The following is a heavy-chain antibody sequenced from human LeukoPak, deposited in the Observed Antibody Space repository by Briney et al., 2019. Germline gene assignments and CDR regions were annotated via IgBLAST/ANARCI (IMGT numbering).Heavy chain of an antibody. D-gene: IGHD6-19*01. CDR1: GFTLSTYW. Sequence: GGSLRLSCAASGFTLSTYWMTWVRQAPGEGLEWVANIKQDGSEKYYVDSVKGRFTISRDNAKKLLYLQMNSLRVEDTAVYYCARDRGSSGRLGRFDNWGQGTQVTVSP. CDR2: IKQDGSEK. J-gene: IGHJ4*02. V-gene: IGHV3-7*01. CDR3: ARDRGSSGRLGRFDN.